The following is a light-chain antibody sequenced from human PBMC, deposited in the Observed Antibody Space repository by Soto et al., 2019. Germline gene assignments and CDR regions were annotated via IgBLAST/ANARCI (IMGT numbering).Light chain of an antibody. CDR1: QSMNDW. V-gene: IGKV1-5*01. Sequence: DIQMTQSPSTLSASVGDRVTITCRASQSMNDWLAWYQQKPGKPPKVLIYDASSLQSGFPSRFSGSGSGTEFTLTIGSLQPDDVATYYCLPYNAFSQTFCQGTKVEI. J-gene: IGKJ1*01. CDR2: DAS. CDR3: LPYNAFSQT.